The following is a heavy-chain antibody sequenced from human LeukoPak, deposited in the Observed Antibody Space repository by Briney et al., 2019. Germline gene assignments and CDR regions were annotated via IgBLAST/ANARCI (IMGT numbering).Heavy chain of an antibody. CDR1: GGSFSGYY. D-gene: IGHD2-21*02. CDR2: INHSGST. V-gene: IGHV4-34*01. CDR3: ARGNGGGYSYYFYGMDV. J-gene: IGHJ6*02. Sequence: SETLSLTCAVYGGSFSGYYWNWIRQPPGKGLEYVGEINHSGSTNYNPSLKSRITISVATSRHQLSLKLTSVTAADPAVYYCARGNGGGYSYYFYGMDVWGQGTTVSVSS.